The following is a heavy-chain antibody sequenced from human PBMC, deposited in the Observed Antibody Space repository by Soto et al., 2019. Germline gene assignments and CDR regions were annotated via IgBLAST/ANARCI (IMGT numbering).Heavy chain of an antibody. J-gene: IGHJ6*02. D-gene: IGHD2-2*01. Sequence: SLRLSCAASGFTFSSYAMSWVRQAPGKGLEWVSAISGSGGSTYYADSVKGRFTISRDNSKNTLYLQMNSLRAEDTAVYYCAKGQVVVVPAAILTYGMDVWGQGTTVTVSS. CDR3: AKGQVVVVPAAILTYGMDV. CDR1: GFTFSSYA. CDR2: ISGSGGST. V-gene: IGHV3-23*01.